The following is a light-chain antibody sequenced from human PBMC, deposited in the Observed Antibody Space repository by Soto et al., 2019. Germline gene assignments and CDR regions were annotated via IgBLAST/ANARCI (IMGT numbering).Light chain of an antibody. V-gene: IGKV3-11*01. Sequence: EIVLTQSPATLSLSPGGRATLSCRVSQSINIYLAWYQQKLGQAPRLLIYDASIRATGIPARLSGSVSGTDFMLTSSSLEPEDFGVYYCQQRYSWPLTFGGGTKVEI. CDR3: QQRYSWPLT. CDR1: QSINIY. J-gene: IGKJ4*01. CDR2: DAS.